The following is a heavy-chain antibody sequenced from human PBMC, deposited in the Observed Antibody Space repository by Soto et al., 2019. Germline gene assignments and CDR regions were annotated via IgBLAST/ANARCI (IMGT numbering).Heavy chain of an antibody. V-gene: IGHV3-30*18. CDR2: ISYDGSNK. CDR3: AKDLRWGITGTMAPFDY. CDR1: GFTFSSYG. D-gene: IGHD1-20*01. Sequence: PGGSLRLSCAASGFTFSSYGMHWVRQAPGKGLEWVAVISYDGSNKYYADSVKGRFTISRDNSKNTLYLQMNSLRAEDTAVYYCAKDLRWGITGTMAPFDYWGQGTLVTSPQ. J-gene: IGHJ4*02.